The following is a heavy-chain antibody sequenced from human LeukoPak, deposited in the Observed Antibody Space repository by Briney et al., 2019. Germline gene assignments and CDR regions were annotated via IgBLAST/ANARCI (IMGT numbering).Heavy chain of an antibody. Sequence: GGSLRLSCKVSGFTFDDYAMHWVRQVPGKGLEWVSGITWNRDNIGYGDSVKGRFTVSRDNVKNVLYLQMKSLRPEDTALYYCAKDLRSAITSALVLDVWGQGTTVIVSS. CDR3: AKDLRSAITSALVLDV. CDR2: ITWNRDNI. J-gene: IGHJ6*02. CDR1: GFTFDDYA. D-gene: IGHD6-6*01. V-gene: IGHV3-9*01.